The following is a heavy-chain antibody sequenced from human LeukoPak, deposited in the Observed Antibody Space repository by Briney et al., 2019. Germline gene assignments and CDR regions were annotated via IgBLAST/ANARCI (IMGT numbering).Heavy chain of an antibody. CDR3: AKECSSGWHDAFDI. D-gene: IGHD6-19*01. Sequence: GGSLRLSCVASGFTFSNYGIHWVRQAPGKGLEWVAFIRYDGSNKYYADSVRGRFTISRDNSKNTLYLQMNSLRAEDTAVYYCAKECSSGWHDAFDIWGQETMVTVSS. J-gene: IGHJ3*02. V-gene: IGHV3-30*02. CDR1: GFTFSNYG. CDR2: IRYDGSNK.